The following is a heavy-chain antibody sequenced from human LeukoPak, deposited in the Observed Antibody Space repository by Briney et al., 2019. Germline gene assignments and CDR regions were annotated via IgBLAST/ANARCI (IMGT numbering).Heavy chain of an antibody. J-gene: IGHJ4*02. V-gene: IGHV1-18*01. CDR3: LSEFHHGDY. D-gene: IGHD1-14*01. CDR1: GYTFITYG. Sequence: GASVKVSCKASGYTFITYGINWVRQAPGQGLEWMGRITPYNGNTNYAQKLQDRFTMTADTSTSTAYMELRSLRSDDTALYYCLSEFHHGDYWGEGTLVTVSS. CDR2: ITPYNGNT.